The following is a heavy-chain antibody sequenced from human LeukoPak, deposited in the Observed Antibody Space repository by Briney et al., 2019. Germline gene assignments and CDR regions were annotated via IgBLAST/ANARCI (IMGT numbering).Heavy chain of an antibody. J-gene: IGHJ6*03. CDR3: AKDRAPYSSYYYYYMDV. Sequence: GGSLRLSCAASGFTFSSYEMNWVRQAPGKGLEWVSYISSSGSTIYYADSVKGRFTISRDNSKNTLYLQMNSLRAEDTAVYYCAKDRAPYSSYYYYYMDVWGKGTTVTVSS. CDR1: GFTFSSYE. D-gene: IGHD5-18*01. V-gene: IGHV3-48*03. CDR2: ISSSGSTI.